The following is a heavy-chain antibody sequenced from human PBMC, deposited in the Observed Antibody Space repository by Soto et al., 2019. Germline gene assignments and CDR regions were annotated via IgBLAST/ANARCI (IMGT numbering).Heavy chain of an antibody. J-gene: IGHJ6*02. CDR1: GGSFSGYY. CDR3: AIGNGGNYVGYYGMDV. V-gene: IGHV4-34*01. CDR2: INHSGST. D-gene: IGHD4-4*01. Sequence: SETLSLTCAFYGGSFSGYYWSWIRQPPGKGLEWIGEINHSGSTNYNPSLKSRVTISVDTSKNQFSLKLSSVTAADTAVYYCAIGNGGNYVGYYGMDVWGQGTTVTVSS.